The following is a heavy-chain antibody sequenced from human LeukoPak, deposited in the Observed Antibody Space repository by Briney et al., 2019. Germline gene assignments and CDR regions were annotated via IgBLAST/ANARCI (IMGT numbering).Heavy chain of an antibody. Sequence: SVKVSCKASGGTFSSYAISGVRQAPGQGLEWMGRIIPILGIANYAQKFQGRVTITADKSTSTAYMELSSLRSEDTAVYYCARGRGRGYDYYGMDVWGQGTTVTVSS. V-gene: IGHV1-69*04. J-gene: IGHJ6*02. CDR3: ARGRGRGYDYYGMDV. D-gene: IGHD1-26*01. CDR2: IIPILGIA. CDR1: GGTFSSYA.